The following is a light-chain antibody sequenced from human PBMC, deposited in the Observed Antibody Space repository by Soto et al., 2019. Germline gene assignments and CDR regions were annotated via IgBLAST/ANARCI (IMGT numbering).Light chain of an antibody. J-gene: IGKJ1*01. CDR1: QNVLYSSNNKNY. CDR2: WAS. Sequence: DIVMTQSPDSLAVSLGERATINCKSSQNVLYSSNNKNYLAWYQQKPGQPPKLLIYWASTRESGVPDRFSGSGSGTDFTLTIGSLQAEDVAIYYCQQYYSSPWTFGQGTKVEIK. V-gene: IGKV4-1*01. CDR3: QQYYSSPWT.